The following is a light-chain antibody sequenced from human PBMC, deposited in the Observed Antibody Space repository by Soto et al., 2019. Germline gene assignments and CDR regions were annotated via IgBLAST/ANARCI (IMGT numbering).Light chain of an antibody. CDR1: QGIRSY. V-gene: IGKV1-9*01. J-gene: IGKJ4*01. CDR2: DIS. Sequence: DILMTQSPSFLSASVGDRVTITCRASQGIRSYLAWYQQKPGKAPNLLIYDISTLQSGVPSRFSGGVSGTEFTLTISSLQPEDFATYYCLQSNRYPLTFGGGTKVEI. CDR3: LQSNRYPLT.